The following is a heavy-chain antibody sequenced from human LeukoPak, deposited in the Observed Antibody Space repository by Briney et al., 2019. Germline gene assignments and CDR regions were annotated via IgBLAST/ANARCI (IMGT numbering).Heavy chain of an antibody. D-gene: IGHD1-7*01. Sequence: TLSLTCTVSGGSISSGGYYWSWIRQHPGKGLEWIGYIYYSGSTYYNPSLKSRVTISVDTSKNQFSLKLSSVTAADTAVYYCARAPRPDNWNYQSLVDPWGQGTLVTVSS. CDR1: GGSISSGGYY. J-gene: IGHJ5*02. V-gene: IGHV4-31*03. CDR2: IYYSGST. CDR3: ARAPRPDNWNYQSLVDP.